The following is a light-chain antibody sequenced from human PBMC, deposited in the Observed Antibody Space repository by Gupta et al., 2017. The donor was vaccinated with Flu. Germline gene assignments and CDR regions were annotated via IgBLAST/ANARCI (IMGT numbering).Light chain of an antibody. V-gene: IGLV2-14*01. CDR2: EVS. CDR3: SSYTSSNTYV. CDR1: SSDVGGYNS. J-gene: IGLJ1*01. Sequence: QSALTQPASVSGSPGQSITISCTGTSSDVGGYNSVSWYRQHPGKAPKLMIFEVSNRPSGVSNRFSGSKSGNTASLTISGLQAEDEADYYCSSYTSSNTYVFGTGTKVTVL.